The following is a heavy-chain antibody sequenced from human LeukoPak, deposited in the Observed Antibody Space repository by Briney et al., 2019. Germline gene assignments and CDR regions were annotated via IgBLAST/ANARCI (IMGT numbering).Heavy chain of an antibody. CDR1: GFTFSSYW. V-gene: IGHV3-7*01. Sequence: GGSLRLSCAASGFTFSSYWMSWVRQAPGKGLEWVANIKQDGSEKYYVDSVKGRFTISRDNAKNSLYLQMNSLRAEDTAVYYCARDGRAAAGPAGYWGQGTLVTVSS. D-gene: IGHD6-13*01. CDR2: IKQDGSEK. J-gene: IGHJ4*02. CDR3: ARDGRAAAGPAGY.